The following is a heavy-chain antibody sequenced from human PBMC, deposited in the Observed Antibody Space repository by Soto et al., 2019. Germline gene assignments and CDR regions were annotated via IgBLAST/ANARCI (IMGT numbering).Heavy chain of an antibody. CDR1: GFTFSSYA. D-gene: IGHD6-13*01. CDR3: AKVYQQLVLATFDY. J-gene: IGHJ4*02. V-gene: IGHV3-23*01. Sequence: GGSLRLSCAASGFTFSSYAMSWVRQAPGKGLDWVSAISGGGDFTYYADSVKGRFTISRDNSKNTLYLQMNSLRAEDTAVYYCAKVYQQLVLATFDYWGQGTLVTVSS. CDR2: ISGGGDFT.